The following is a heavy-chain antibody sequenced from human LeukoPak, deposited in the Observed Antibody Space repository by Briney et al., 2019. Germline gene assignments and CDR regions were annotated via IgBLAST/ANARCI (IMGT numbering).Heavy chain of an antibody. CDR3: ARPGSSSDAFDI. CDR1: VYTFTSYD. CDR2: MNPNSGNP. Sequence: ASVKLSCKASVYTFTSYDINWVRQATGQGHEWIGWMNPNSGNPAYAQNFQGRATNNRTTSISTAYMELTSLRSEDTAVYYCARPGSSSDAFDIWGQGTMVTVSS. J-gene: IGHJ3*02. D-gene: IGHD2-15*01. V-gene: IGHV1-8*01.